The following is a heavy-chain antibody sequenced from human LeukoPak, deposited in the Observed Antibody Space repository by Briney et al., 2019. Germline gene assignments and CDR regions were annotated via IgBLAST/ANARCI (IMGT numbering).Heavy chain of an antibody. D-gene: IGHD1-26*01. CDR3: VKSTEWGLRLAFDI. CDR2: ISSNGGST. J-gene: IGHJ3*02. Sequence: GGSLRLSCSASGFTFSSSAMHWVRQAPGKGLEYVSAISSNGGSTYYADSVKGRFTISRDNSKNTLYPQMSSLRAEDTAVYYCVKSTEWGLRLAFDIWGQGTMVTVSS. CDR1: GFTFSSSA. V-gene: IGHV3-64D*06.